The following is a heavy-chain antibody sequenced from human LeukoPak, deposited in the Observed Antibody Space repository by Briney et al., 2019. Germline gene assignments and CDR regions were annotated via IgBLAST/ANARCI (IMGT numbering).Heavy chain of an antibody. D-gene: IGHD5-12*01. CDR2: INPNSGGT. CDR1: GYTFSAYY. J-gene: IGHJ4*02. CDR3: ARFASVAHFDN. Sequence: GASVKVSCKASGYTFSAYYIQWVRQAPGQGLEWMGWINPNSGGTNYAQKFQGWVTMTTDTSTSTAYMELRRLRSDDTAVYYCARFASVAHFDNWGQGTLVTVS. V-gene: IGHV1-2*04.